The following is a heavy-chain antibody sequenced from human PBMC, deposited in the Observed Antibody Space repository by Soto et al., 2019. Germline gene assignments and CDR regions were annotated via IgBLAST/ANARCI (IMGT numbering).Heavy chain of an antibody. J-gene: IGHJ3*02. D-gene: IGHD2-2*01. CDR2: ISYDGSNK. CDR1: GFTFSSYV. Sequence: HPGWCLRLSCAASGFTFSSYVMHWVRQAPGKGLEWVAVISYDGSNKYYADSVKGRFTISRDNSKNTLYLQMNSLRAEDTAVYYCAREKEGSSDAFDIWGQGTMVSVSS. V-gene: IGHV3-30*03. CDR3: AREKEGSSDAFDI.